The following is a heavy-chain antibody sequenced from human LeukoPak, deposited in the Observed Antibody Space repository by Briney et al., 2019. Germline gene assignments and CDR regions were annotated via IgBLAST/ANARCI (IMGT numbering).Heavy chain of an antibody. CDR3: ARHASHEHYDILTGSGGYAYYFDY. V-gene: IGHV4-59*08. CDR2: IYYSGST. D-gene: IGHD3-9*01. CDR1: GGSISSYY. J-gene: IGHJ4*02. Sequence: SETLSLTCTVSGGSISSYYWSWIRQPPGKGLEWIGYIYYSGSTNYNPSLKSRVTISVDTSKNQFSLKLSSVTAADTAVYYCARHASHEHYDILTGSGGYAYYFDYWGQGTLVTVSS.